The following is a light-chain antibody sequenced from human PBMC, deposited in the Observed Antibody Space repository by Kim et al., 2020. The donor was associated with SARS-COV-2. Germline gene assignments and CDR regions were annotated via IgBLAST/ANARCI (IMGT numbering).Light chain of an antibody. CDR2: DDS. J-gene: IGLJ2*01. V-gene: IGLV3-21*03. Sequence: PGKTARITWGGNNIGSKSGHWYQQKPGQAPVLVVYDDSDRPSGIPERFSGSNSGNTATLTISRVEAGDEAGYYCQVWDSSSDHVVFGGGTQLTVL. CDR1: NIGSKS. CDR3: QVWDSSSDHVV.